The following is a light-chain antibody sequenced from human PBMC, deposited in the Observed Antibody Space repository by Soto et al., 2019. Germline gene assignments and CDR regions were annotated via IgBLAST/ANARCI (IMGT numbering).Light chain of an antibody. CDR2: AAS. Sequence: DIQMTQSPSSLSASVGDRVTITCRASQSISSYLNWYQQKPGKAPKLLIYAASSLQSGVPSRFSGSGSGTDFTLTISSLQPEDFETYYCQQSYSTPRTFGQGTKVHIK. J-gene: IGKJ1*01. V-gene: IGKV1-39*01. CDR1: QSISSY. CDR3: QQSYSTPRT.